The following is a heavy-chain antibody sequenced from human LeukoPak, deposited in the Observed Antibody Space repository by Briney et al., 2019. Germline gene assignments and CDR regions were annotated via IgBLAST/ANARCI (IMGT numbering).Heavy chain of an antibody. CDR3: ATPNRYCSSTGCYRDYYGMDV. J-gene: IGHJ6*02. D-gene: IGHD2-2*01. Sequence: GASVKVSCKVSGYTLTELSMHWVRQAPGKGLEWMGWINPNSGGTNYAQKFQGRVTMTRDTSISTAYMELSRLRSDDTAVYYCATPNRYCSSTGCYRDYYGMDVWGQGTTVTVSS. CDR2: INPNSGGT. V-gene: IGHV1-2*02. CDR1: GYTLTELS.